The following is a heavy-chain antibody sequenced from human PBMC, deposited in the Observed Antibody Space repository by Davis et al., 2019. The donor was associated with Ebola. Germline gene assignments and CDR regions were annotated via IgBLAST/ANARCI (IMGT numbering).Heavy chain of an antibody. CDR3: NFHKRWFGELLYVHAFDI. Sequence: GESLKISCTASGFTFGDYAMTWVRQAPGKGLEWVGFIRSKAYGGTTEYAASVKGRFTISRDDSKSIAYLQMNSLKTEDTAVYYCNFHKRWFGELLYVHAFDIWGQGTMVTVSS. D-gene: IGHD3-10*01. J-gene: IGHJ3*02. CDR1: GFTFGDYA. CDR2: IRSKAYGGTT. V-gene: IGHV3-49*04.